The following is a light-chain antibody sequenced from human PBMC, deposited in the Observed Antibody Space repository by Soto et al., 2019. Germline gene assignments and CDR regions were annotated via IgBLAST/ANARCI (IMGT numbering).Light chain of an antibody. Sequence: DIQMTQSPSSLSASIGDRVTITCRASQTISNYLNWYQQKPGDAPKILIYAASTLQSGVESRFSGSGSGTDFTLTISSLHPEDFATYYCKQTFNVPRTFGQGT. J-gene: IGKJ2*02. CDR1: QTISNY. V-gene: IGKV1-39*01. CDR3: KQTFNVPRT. CDR2: AAS.